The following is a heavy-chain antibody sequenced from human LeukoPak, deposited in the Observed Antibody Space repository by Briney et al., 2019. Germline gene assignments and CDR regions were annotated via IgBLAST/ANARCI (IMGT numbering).Heavy chain of an antibody. J-gene: IGHJ4*02. CDR1: GGTFSSYA. D-gene: IGHD5-18*01. CDR2: IIPIFGTA. Sequence: SVKVSCKASGGTFSSYAISWVRQAPGQGLEWMGGIIPIFGTANYAQKFQGRVTITADESTSTAYMELSSLRSEDTVVYYCARKVGGYSYGHAFDYWGQGTLVTVSS. CDR3: ARKVGGYSYGHAFDY. V-gene: IGHV1-69*13.